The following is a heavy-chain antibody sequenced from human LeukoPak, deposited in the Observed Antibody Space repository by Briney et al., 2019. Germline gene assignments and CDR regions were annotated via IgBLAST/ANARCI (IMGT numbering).Heavy chain of an antibody. J-gene: IGHJ4*02. CDR2: VSSSSSTI. D-gene: IGHD3-22*01. Sequence: PGGSLRLSCAASGFTFGSYSMNWVRQAPGKGLEWLSYVSSSSSTIYYAYSVKRGFTISRDNAKKLLYLLMNRLRAEHTAVYYCARDLSLATRVITTASIGYWRQGTLVPVSS. CDR1: GFTFGSYS. V-gene: IGHV3-48*01. CDR3: ARDLSLATRVITTASIGY.